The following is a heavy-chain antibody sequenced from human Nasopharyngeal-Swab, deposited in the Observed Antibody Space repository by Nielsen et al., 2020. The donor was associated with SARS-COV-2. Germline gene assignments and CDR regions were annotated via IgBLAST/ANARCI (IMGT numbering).Heavy chain of an antibody. CDR1: GLSFSEFW. D-gene: IGHD5-12*01. V-gene: IGHV3-7*01. J-gene: IGHJ4*02. Sequence: GESLKISCAASGLSFSEFWMYWVRQAPGKGLEWVASINKDGSEKYYEDSVRGRFTTSRDNAENSLSLQMNSLRGEDTAVYYCARDRGYYAFDYWGQGTLVTVSS. CDR3: ARDRGYYAFDY. CDR2: INKDGSEK.